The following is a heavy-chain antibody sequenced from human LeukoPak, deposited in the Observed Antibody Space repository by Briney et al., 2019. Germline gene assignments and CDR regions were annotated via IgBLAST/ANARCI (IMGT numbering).Heavy chain of an antibody. CDR1: GFTFSSYE. Sequence: PGGSLRLSCAASGFTFSSYEMNWDRQAPGKGLEWVSYIGSSGSTIYYADSVKGRFTISRDNAKNSLYLQMNSLRAEDTAVYYCARDKRDSSGIFDYWGQGTLVTVSS. CDR3: ARDKRDSSGIFDY. J-gene: IGHJ4*02. CDR2: IGSSGSTI. V-gene: IGHV3-48*03. D-gene: IGHD6-19*01.